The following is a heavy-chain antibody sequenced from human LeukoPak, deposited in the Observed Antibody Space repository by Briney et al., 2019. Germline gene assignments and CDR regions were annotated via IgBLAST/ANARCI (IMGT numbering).Heavy chain of an antibody. CDR3: ARATGEPNWFDP. CDR1: GYTFTSYD. CDR2: MNPNSGNT. D-gene: IGHD1-14*01. J-gene: IGHJ5*02. V-gene: IGHV1-8*01. Sequence: GASVKVSRKASGYTFTSYDINWVRQATGQGLEWLGWMNPNSGNTGYAQKFQGRVTMTRNTSISTAYMELSSLRSEDTAVYYCARATGEPNWFDPWGQGTLVTVSS.